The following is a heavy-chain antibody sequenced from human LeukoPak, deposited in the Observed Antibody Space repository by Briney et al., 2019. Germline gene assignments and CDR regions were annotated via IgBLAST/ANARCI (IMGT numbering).Heavy chain of an antibody. CDR3: ARDDVPYRVTYTPFDV. V-gene: IGHV4-4*07. J-gene: IGHJ4*02. Sequence: SETLSLTCSVSGASISSYYWSWVRQPAGKGLEWIGRIYISGTTKHNPSLKSRVTMSVDTSKNRFSLRLTSVTAADTAVYFCARDDVPYRVTYTPFDVWGQGTLVTVSS. D-gene: IGHD2-21*02. CDR1: GASISSYY. CDR2: IYISGTT.